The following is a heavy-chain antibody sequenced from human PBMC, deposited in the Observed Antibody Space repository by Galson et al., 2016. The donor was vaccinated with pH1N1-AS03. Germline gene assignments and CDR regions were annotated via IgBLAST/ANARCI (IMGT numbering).Heavy chain of an antibody. CDR2: MYPANFDT. D-gene: IGHD6-19*01. Sequence: EVKKPGESLKISCKASAYTFANYWIVWVRQMPGKGLEWMGIMYPANFDTRYSPSFQGHVTISADTSVNTASMQWSSLRASDTAMYYCARRISVTGREFDSWGQGTLVTVSS. CDR3: ARRISVTGREFDS. J-gene: IGHJ5*01. CDR1: AYTFANYW. V-gene: IGHV5-51*01.